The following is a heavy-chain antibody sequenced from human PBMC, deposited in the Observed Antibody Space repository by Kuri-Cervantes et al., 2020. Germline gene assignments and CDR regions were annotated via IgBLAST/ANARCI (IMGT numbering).Heavy chain of an antibody. J-gene: IGHJ4*02. CDR3: AREGKDDILTGSFDY. D-gene: IGHD3-9*01. V-gene: IGHV3-11*04. Sequence: GGSLRLSCAASGFSLTNAWMTWVRQAPGKGLEWVSYINGGSGSTIYYADSVKGRFTISRDNAKNSLYLQMNSLRAEDTAVYYCAREGKDDILTGSFDYWGQGTLVTVSS. CDR2: INGGSGSTI. CDR1: GFSLTNAW.